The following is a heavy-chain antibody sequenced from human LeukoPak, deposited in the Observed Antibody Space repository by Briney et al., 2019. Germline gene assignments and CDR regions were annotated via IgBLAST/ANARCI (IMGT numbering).Heavy chain of an antibody. CDR3: ATEGYYDSSGYYNDY. CDR2: FDPEKGET. Sequence: SVKVSCKVSGYTLTELSMHWVRQAPGKGFEWMGRFDPEKGETIYAQKFQGRVTMTEDTSTDTAYMELSSLRSEDTDVYYCATEGYYDSSGYYNDYWGQGTLVTVSS. D-gene: IGHD3-22*01. CDR1: GYTLTELS. V-gene: IGHV1-24*01. J-gene: IGHJ4*02.